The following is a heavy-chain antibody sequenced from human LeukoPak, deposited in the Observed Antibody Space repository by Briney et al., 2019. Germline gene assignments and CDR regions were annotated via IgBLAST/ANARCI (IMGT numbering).Heavy chain of an antibody. CDR2: INHSGST. CDR3: ASEHYDILTGYYFDY. Sequence: SETLSLTCAVYGGSFSGYYWSWIRQPPGKGLEWIGEINHSGSTNYNPSLKSRVTISVDTSKNQFSLKLSSVTAADTAVYCCASEHYDILTGYYFDYWGQGTLVTVSS. CDR1: GGSFSGYY. D-gene: IGHD3-9*01. J-gene: IGHJ4*02. V-gene: IGHV4-34*01.